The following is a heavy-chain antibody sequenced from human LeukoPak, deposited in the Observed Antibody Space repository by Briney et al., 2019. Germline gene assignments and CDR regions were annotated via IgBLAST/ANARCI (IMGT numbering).Heavy chain of an antibody. CDR2: IYWHDET. J-gene: IGHJ4*02. CDR1: GGSISSYCW. Sequence: TLSLTCTVSGGSISSYCWGWIRQPPGKALEWLAIIYWHDETHYSPSLKSRLTITKDTSKNQVVLTMTNMDPMDTATYYCTHRRVAFGLEYWGQGNLVTVSS. D-gene: IGHD3-3*01. V-gene: IGHV2-5*01. CDR3: THRRVAFGLEY.